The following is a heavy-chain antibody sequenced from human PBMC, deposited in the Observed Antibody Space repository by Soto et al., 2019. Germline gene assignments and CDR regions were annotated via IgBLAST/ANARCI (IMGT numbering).Heavy chain of an antibody. J-gene: IGHJ4*02. CDR1: GVSISSGGYY. D-gene: IGHD6-25*01. V-gene: IGHV4-31*03. Sequence: TLSLTCTVSGVSISSGGYYWSWIRPNPGKGLEWIGYVYYTGTTYYNPSLKSRVAVSVDTSKNHFSLNLSSVSPAAPAVYYCARPCGDPPGYFDYWGQEILVTVSS. CDR2: VYYTGTT. CDR3: ARPCGDPPGYFDY.